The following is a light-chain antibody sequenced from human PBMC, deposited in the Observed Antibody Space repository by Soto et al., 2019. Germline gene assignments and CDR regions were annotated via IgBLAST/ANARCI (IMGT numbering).Light chain of an antibody. CDR3: QQYGSSPRT. Sequence: ENQMTQSPSTLSASVGDRVTITCRASQSISSWLAWYQQKPGKAPKLLIYDASSLESGVPSRFSGSGSGTDFTLTISRLEPEDFAVYYCQQYGSSPRTFGQGTRLEFK. V-gene: IGKV1-5*01. CDR2: DAS. CDR1: QSISSW. J-gene: IGKJ5*01.